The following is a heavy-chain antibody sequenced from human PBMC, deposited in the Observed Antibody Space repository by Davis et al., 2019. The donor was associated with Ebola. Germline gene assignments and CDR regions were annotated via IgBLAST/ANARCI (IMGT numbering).Heavy chain of an antibody. D-gene: IGHD3-22*01. CDR1: GFTFSDYY. CDR2: ISSSGSTI. CDR3: ASPHYYDSSNGDY. J-gene: IGHJ4*02. Sequence: GESLKISCAASGFTFSDYYMSWIRQAPGKGLEWVSYISSSGSTIYYADSVKGRFTISRDNAKNSLYLQMNSLGAEDTAVYYCASPHYYDSSNGDYWGQGTLVTVSS. V-gene: IGHV3-11*01.